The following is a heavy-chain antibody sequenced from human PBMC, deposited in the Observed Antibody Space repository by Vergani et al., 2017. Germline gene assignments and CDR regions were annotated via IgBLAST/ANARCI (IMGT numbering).Heavy chain of an antibody. J-gene: IGHJ4*02. V-gene: IGHV4-39*01. CDR3: AREGSNYFDY. CDR1: GDSISTSSYA. CDR2: VFYGGRT. Sequence: QMQLQESGPGLVKPSETLSLSCTVSGDSISTSSYAWGWIRQPPGKTLEWIGTVFYGGRTSYNPSLKSRVTLSLDTSKKQISLHLTSVTAADTAVYYCAREGSNYFDYWGQGTLVTVSS.